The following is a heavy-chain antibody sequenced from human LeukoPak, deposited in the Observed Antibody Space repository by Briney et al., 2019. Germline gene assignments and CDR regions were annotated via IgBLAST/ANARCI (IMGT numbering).Heavy chain of an antibody. Sequence: PGGSLRLSCTASGFTFSSYAMSWVRQAPGKGLEWVSAISDNGSSTYYADSLKGRFTISRDNSKNTLYLRMNSLRAEDTAVYYCAKCSGGSCYNPFDYWGQGTLVTVSS. CDR2: ISDNGSST. V-gene: IGHV3-23*01. CDR3: AKCSGGSCYNPFDY. D-gene: IGHD2-15*01. J-gene: IGHJ4*02. CDR1: GFTFSSYA.